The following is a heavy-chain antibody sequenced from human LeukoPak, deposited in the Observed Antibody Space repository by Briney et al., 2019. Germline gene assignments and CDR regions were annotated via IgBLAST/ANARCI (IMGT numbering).Heavy chain of an antibody. CDR3: ARRRQNWNYSRAWFDP. CDR2: IYTSGST. CDR1: GGSISSGSYY. J-gene: IGHJ5*02. Sequence: PSETLSLTCTVSGGSISSGSYYWSWIRQPAGKGLEWIGRIYTSGSTNYNPSLKSRVTISVDTSKNQFSLKLSSVTAADTAVYYCARRRQNWNYSRAWFDPWGQGTLVTVSS. V-gene: IGHV4-61*02. D-gene: IGHD1-7*01.